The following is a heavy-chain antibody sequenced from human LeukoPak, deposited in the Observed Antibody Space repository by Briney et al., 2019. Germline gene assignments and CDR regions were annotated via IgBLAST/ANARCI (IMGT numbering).Heavy chain of an antibody. V-gene: IGHV3-23*01. D-gene: IGHD1-26*01. Sequence: PGGSLRLSCVASGFTFSNYAMTWVRQAPGKGLEWVSGISGSGYNTYYADSVKGRFTISRDNSKNTLYLQMNSLRAEDTAIYYCAAKYSGKRAFDYWGQGTLVTVSS. J-gene: IGHJ4*02. CDR3: AAKYSGKRAFDY. CDR2: ISGSGYNT. CDR1: GFTFSNYA.